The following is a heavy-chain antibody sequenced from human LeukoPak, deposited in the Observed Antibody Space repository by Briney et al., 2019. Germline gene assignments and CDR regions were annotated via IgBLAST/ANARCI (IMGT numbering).Heavy chain of an antibody. J-gene: IGHJ6*03. CDR3: ARGIGGYYYYMDV. CDR2: INSDGSST. D-gene: IGHD2-15*01. Sequence: PGGSLRLSCAASGFTFSNYWMHWVRQAPGKGLVLVSRINSDGSSTSYADSVKGRFTISRDNAKNSLYLQMNSLRAEDTAVYYCARGIGGYYYYMDVWGKGTTVTISS. CDR1: GFTFSNYW. V-gene: IGHV3-74*01.